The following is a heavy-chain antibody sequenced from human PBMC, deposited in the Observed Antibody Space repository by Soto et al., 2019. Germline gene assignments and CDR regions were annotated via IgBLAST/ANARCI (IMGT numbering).Heavy chain of an antibody. Sequence: GASVKVSCKASGYTFTSYGISWVRQAPGQGLEWMGWISAYNGNTNYAQKLQGRVTMTTDTSTSTAYMELRSLRSDDTAVYYCARDLIFRGYRYGWSDVWGQGTTVTFSS. CDR1: GYTFTSYG. CDR2: ISAYNGNT. CDR3: ARDLIFRGYRYGWSDV. J-gene: IGHJ6*02. D-gene: IGHD5-18*01. V-gene: IGHV1-18*01.